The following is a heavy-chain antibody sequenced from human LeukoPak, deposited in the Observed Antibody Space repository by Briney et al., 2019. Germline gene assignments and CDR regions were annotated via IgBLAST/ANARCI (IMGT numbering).Heavy chain of an antibody. CDR3: ARDPDYYYDSSGYYD. Sequence: GGSLRLSCAASGFTFSNAWMTWVRQAPGKGLEWVAVIWYDGSNKYYADSVKGRFTISRDNSKNTLYLQMNSLRAEDTAVYYCARDPDYYYDSSGYYDWGQGTLVTVSS. D-gene: IGHD3-22*01. V-gene: IGHV3-33*08. CDR2: IWYDGSNK. J-gene: IGHJ4*02. CDR1: GFTFSNAW.